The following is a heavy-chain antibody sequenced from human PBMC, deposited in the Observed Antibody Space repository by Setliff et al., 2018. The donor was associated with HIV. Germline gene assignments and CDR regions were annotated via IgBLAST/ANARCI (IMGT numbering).Heavy chain of an antibody. CDR1: GYTFTSYA. V-gene: IGHV7-4-1*02. Sequence: ASVKVSCKASGYTFTSYAMNWVRQAPGQGLEWMGRINTNTGNPTYAHGFTGRFVFSLDTSISTAYMEVNTLRAEDTALYYCVRDKGDSRNFDYWGQGTLVTVS. J-gene: IGHJ4*02. D-gene: IGHD2-21*01. CDR2: INTNTGNP. CDR3: VRDKGDSRNFDY.